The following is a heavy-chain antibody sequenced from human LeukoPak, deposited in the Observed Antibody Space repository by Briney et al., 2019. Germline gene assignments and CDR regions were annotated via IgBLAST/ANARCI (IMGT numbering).Heavy chain of an antibody. V-gene: IGHV4-4*02. CDR3: ARDDTGVIRGIRFHY. D-gene: IGHD3-10*01. CDR2: IYHSGST. CDR1: GASISSGYW. Sequence: SGTLSLTCAVSGASISSGYWWSWVRQPPGKGLEWMGEIYHSGSTNHNPSLKSRVTISVDKSKSQFSLNLSSVTAADTAVYYCARDDTGVIRGIRFHYWGQGTLVTVSS. J-gene: IGHJ4*02.